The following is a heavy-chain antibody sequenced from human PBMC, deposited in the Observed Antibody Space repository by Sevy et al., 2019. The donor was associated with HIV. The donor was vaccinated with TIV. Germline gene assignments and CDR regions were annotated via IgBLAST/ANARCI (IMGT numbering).Heavy chain of an antibody. D-gene: IGHD7-27*01. J-gene: IGHJ3*02. Sequence: ASVKVSSKASGDTFSTYGLSWVRQAPGQGLEWMGGIIPIFGTPNYAQKFQGRVTITADESASTAYMELGSLRSEDTALYYCAREGGVATTGDHDAFDIWGHGTLVTVSS. CDR3: AREGGVATTGDHDAFDI. CDR2: IIPIFGTP. V-gene: IGHV1-69*13. CDR1: GDTFSTYG.